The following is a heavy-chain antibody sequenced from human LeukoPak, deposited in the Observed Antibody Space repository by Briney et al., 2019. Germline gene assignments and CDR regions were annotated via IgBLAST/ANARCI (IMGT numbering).Heavy chain of an antibody. Sequence: PSETLSLTCTVSGVSTSSGYWSWIRQPAGKGLEWMGRISTSLPTYYNPSLKSRVAMSLDTSENHFSLRLNSMTAADTAVYYCARGYGSGSYSTWGQGTLVTVSS. CDR3: ARGYGSGSYST. CDR2: ISTSLPT. V-gene: IGHV4-4*07. D-gene: IGHD3-10*01. CDR1: GVSTSSGY. J-gene: IGHJ5*02.